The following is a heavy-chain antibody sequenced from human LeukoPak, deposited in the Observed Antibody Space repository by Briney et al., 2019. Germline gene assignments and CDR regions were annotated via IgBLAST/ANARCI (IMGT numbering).Heavy chain of an antibody. CDR3: ARGEGFLEWLLRHPPYYFDY. V-gene: IGHV1-2*02. J-gene: IGHJ4*02. D-gene: IGHD3-3*01. CDR1: GYTFTGYY. CDR2: INPNSGGT. Sequence: GASVKVSCKASGYTFTGYYMHWVRQAPGQGLEWMGWINPNSGGTNYAQKFQGRVTMTRDTSISTAYMELSRLRSDDTAVYYCARGEGFLEWLLRHPPYYFDYWGQGTLVTVSS.